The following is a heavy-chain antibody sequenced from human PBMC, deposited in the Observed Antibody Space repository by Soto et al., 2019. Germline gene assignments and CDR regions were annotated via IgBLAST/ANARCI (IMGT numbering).Heavy chain of an antibody. CDR3: ARKSWSSFYMDV. J-gene: IGHJ6*03. CDR1: GFTFSNYA. Sequence: GGSLRLSCAASGFTFSNYAMSWVRQAPGKGLEWVSTIGGSGVSTYHADSVKGRFTISRDNSKNTLYLQMNSLRAEDTAVYYWARKSWSSFYMDVWGKGTTVTVSS. V-gene: IGHV3-23*01. CDR2: IGGSGVST. D-gene: IGHD6-13*01.